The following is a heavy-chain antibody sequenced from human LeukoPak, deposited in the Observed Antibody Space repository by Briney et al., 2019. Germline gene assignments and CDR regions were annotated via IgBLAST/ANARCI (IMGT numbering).Heavy chain of an antibody. J-gene: IGHJ3*01. CDR1: GFTLRSSA. D-gene: IGHD3-10*01. CDR2: ISGSGGVT. Sequence: GGSLRLSCAASGFTLRSSAMRWGRQAPRKGLEWVSPISGSGGVTYCRVSVNGRFTVSRDNSKNTLYLQMNSLRAEDTALYYCAKNGSCTSRAFDVWGQGTMVTVSS. V-gene: IGHV3-23*01. CDR3: AKNGSCTSRAFDV.